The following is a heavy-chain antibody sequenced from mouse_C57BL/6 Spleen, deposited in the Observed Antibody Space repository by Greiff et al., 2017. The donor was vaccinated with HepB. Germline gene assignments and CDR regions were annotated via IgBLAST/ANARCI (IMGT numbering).Heavy chain of an antibody. CDR1: GFTFTDYY. J-gene: IGHJ3*01. Sequence: EVKLMESGGGLVQPGGSLSLSCAASGFTFTDYYMSWVRQPPGKALEWLGFIRNKANGYTTEYSASVKGRFTISRDNSQSILYLQMNALRAEDSATYYCASGTFAWFAYWGQGTLVTVSA. CDR2: IRNKANGYTT. CDR3: ASGTFAWFAY. V-gene: IGHV7-3*01. D-gene: IGHD5-1*01.